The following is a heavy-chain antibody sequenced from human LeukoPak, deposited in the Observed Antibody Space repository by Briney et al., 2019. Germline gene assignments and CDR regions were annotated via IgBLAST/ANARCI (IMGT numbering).Heavy chain of an antibody. D-gene: IGHD3-3*01. CDR2: INPSGGST. J-gene: IGHJ4*02. CDR1: GDTFSSYY. Sequence: ASVKVSCKASGDTFSSYYMHWVRQAPGQGLEWMGIINPSGGSTTYAQKFQGRVTMTRDTSTSTVYMELSSLRSEDTAVYYRARGGVLRFLEHLDYWGQGTLVTVSS. CDR3: ARGGVLRFLEHLDY. V-gene: IGHV1-46*01.